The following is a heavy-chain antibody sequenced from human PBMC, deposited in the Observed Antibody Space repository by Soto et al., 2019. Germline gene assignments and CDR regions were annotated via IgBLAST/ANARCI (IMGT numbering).Heavy chain of an antibody. J-gene: IGHJ6*02. Sequence: QVQLVQSGAEVQKPGSSVKVSCKASGGTFSSYAISWVRQAPGQGLEWMGGIIPIFCTANYAQKFQGRVTITPDDSTRNAYMELSSLRSEDTAVYYCARWVPPLSFGELWDPSSNSYYYYGMDVWGQGTKVTVSS. CDR1: GGTFSSYA. CDR3: ARWVPPLSFGELWDPSSNSYYYYGMDV. D-gene: IGHD3-10*01. CDR2: IIPIFCTA. V-gene: IGHV1-69*01.